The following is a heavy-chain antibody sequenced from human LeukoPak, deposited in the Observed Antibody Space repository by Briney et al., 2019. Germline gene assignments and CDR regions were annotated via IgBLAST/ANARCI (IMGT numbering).Heavy chain of an antibody. V-gene: IGHV4-4*07. Sequence: GSLRLSCAASGFTFDDYAMHWVRQAPGKGLEWIGRIYTSGSTNYNPSLKSRVTISVDTSKNQFSLKLSSVTAADTAVYYCARGVSWFDPWGQGTLVTVSS. J-gene: IGHJ5*02. CDR3: ARGVSWFDP. CDR1: GFTFDDYA. CDR2: IYTSGST.